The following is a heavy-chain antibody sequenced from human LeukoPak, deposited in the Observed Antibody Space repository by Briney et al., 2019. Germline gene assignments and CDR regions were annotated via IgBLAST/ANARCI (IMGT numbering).Heavy chain of an antibody. J-gene: IGHJ3*02. Sequence: SETLSLTCTVSGGSISSYYWSWIRQPLGKGLEWIGYIYYSGSTNYNPSLKSRVTISVDTSKNQFSLKLSSVTAADTAVYYCARIKGRDGYKFPDAFDIWGQGTMVTVSS. CDR2: IYYSGST. CDR1: GGSISSYY. CDR3: ARIKGRDGYKFPDAFDI. D-gene: IGHD5-24*01. V-gene: IGHV4-59*01.